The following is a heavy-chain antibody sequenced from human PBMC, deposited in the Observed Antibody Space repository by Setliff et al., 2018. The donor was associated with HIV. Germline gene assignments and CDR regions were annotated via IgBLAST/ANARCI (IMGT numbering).Heavy chain of an antibody. V-gene: IGHV3-30*02. CDR2: IKYDGSDK. CDR3: ASARIPTGGTSTSFDF. D-gene: IGHD1-1*01. CDR1: GFTFSNYG. J-gene: IGHJ4*02. Sequence: GGSLRLSCAASGFTFSNYGVHWVRQAPGKGLEWVASIKYDGSDKYYADSVKGRFTISRDNSKNTLFLHLNTLRPEDTAMYFCASARIPTGGTSTSFDFWGQGALVTVSS.